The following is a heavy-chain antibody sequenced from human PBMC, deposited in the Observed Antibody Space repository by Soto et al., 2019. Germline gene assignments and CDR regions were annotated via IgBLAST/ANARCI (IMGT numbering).Heavy chain of an antibody. D-gene: IGHD3-3*01. CDR1: GGSISSYY. J-gene: IGHJ5*02. V-gene: IGHV4-59*01. CDR3: ARDGGGMGNTIFGLDP. Sequence: SETLSLTCTVSGGSISSYYWSWIRQPPGKGLEWIGYIYYSGSTNYNPSLKSRVTISVDTSKNQFSLKLSSVTAADTAVYYCARDGGGMGNTIFGLDPWGQGTLVTVSS. CDR2: IYYSGST.